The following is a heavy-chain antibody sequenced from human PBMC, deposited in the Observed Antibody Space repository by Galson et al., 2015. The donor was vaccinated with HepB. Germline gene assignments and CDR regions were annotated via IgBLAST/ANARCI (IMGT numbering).Heavy chain of an antibody. CDR2: IKSKVDGVTT. CDR1: GFTFSNAC. CDR3: TSSWWELAPFYY. J-gene: IGHJ4*02. V-gene: IGHV3-15*01. Sequence: SLRLSCAASGFTFSNACMTWVRQVPGKGLEWVGRIKSKVDGVTTDYAAPGKGRFTISRDDSKNTLYLQMNSLKAEDNAVYYCTSSWWELAPFYYWGQGTLVTVSS. D-gene: IGHD6-13*01.